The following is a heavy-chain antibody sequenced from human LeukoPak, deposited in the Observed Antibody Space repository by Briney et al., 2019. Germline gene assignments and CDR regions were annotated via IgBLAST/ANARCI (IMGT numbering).Heavy chain of an antibody. CDR3: ARAGYCSGGSCSGGYYFDY. J-gene: IGHJ4*02. CDR1: GFTFSSYG. Sequence: GRSLRLSCAASGFTFSSYGMHWVRQAPGKGLEWVAVIWYDGSNKYYADSAKGRFTISRDNSKNTLYLQMNSLRAEDTAVYYCARAGYCSGGSCSGGYYFDYWGQGTLVTVSS. CDR2: IWYDGSNK. D-gene: IGHD2-15*01. V-gene: IGHV3-33*01.